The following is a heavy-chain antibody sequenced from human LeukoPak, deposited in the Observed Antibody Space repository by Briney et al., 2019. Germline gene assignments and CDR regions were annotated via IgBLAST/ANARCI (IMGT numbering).Heavy chain of an antibody. CDR3: ARSSVGTCFDY. J-gene: IGHJ4*02. Sequence: GGSLRLSCAASGFTFSSYWMHWVRQAPGKGLEWVSSISRSSDYIYYADPVKGRFTISRDNAKNSLYLQMNSLRAEDTAVYYCARSSVGTCFDYWGQGTLVTVSS. CDR1: GFTFSSYW. D-gene: IGHD1-1*01. CDR2: ISRSSDYI. V-gene: IGHV3-21*01.